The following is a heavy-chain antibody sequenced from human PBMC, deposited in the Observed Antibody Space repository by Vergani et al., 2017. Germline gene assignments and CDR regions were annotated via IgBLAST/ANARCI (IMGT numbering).Heavy chain of an antibody. D-gene: IGHD2-21*02. V-gene: IGHV3-21*01. Sequence: EVQLVESGGGLVQPGGSLRLSCAASGFTVSSNYMSWVRQAPGKGLEWVSSISSSSSYIYYADSVKGRFTISRDNAKNSLYLQMNSLRAEDTAVYYCARDQYCGGDCYSSGDFDYWGQGTLVTVSS. CDR3: ARDQYCGGDCYSSGDFDY. CDR1: GFTVSSNY. J-gene: IGHJ4*02. CDR2: ISSSSSYI.